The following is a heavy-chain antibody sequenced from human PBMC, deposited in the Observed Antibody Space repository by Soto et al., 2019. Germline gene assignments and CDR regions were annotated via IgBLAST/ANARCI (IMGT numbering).Heavy chain of an antibody. V-gene: IGHV4-59*08. CDR1: GGSISSYY. J-gene: IGHJ6*02. D-gene: IGHD3-10*01. Sequence: SETLSLTCTVSGGSISSYYWSWIRQPPGKGLEWIAYIYYSGSTEYNPSLKSRVTISVDTSKNQFSLKLSSVTAADTAVYYCARANKVLLWFGELLSSHGMDVWGQGTTVTVSS. CDR2: IYYSGST. CDR3: ARANKVLLWFGELLSSHGMDV.